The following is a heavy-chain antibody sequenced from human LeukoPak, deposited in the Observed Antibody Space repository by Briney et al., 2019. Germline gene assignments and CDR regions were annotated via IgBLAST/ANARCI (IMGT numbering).Heavy chain of an antibody. J-gene: IGHJ4*02. CDR3: ARELYYYDSSGYYRYFDY. CDR1: GFTVTSNY. CDR2: IYSGGST. V-gene: IGHV3-66*02. Sequence: GGSLRLSCAASGFTVTSNYMSWVRQAPGKGLEWVSVIYSGGSTSYAASVKGRFTTSSDNSKNTLYLQMNSLRAEDSAVYDCARELYYYDSSGYYRYFDYWGQGTLVTVSS. D-gene: IGHD3-22*01.